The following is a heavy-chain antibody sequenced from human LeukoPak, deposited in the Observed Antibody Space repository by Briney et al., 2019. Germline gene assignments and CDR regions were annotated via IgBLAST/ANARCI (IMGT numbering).Heavy chain of an antibody. D-gene: IGHD1-26*01. J-gene: IGHJ4*02. V-gene: IGHV4-38-2*02. CDR2: LYHSGST. CDR3: ASSRGSVVGATTFDY. CDR1: GYSISSGYY. Sequence: SETLSLTCTVSGYSISSGYYWGWIRQPPGKGLEWIGSLYHSGSTYYNPSLKSRVTISVDTSKNQCSLKLSSVTAADTAVYYCASSRGSVVGATTFDYWGQGTLVTVSS.